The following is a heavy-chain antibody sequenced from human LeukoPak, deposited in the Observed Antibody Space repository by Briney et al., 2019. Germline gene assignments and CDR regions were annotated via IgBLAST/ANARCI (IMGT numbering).Heavy chain of an antibody. CDR1: GFSLSDCW. CDR3: AGDYIWGRLF. D-gene: IGHD3-16*01. CDR2: ITSDGSTT. V-gene: IGHV3-74*01. J-gene: IGHJ4*01. Sequence: LPGGSLRLSCVGSGFSLSDCWMHWVRQTPGKGLMWVSRITSDGSTTWYADSVKGRFTVSRDNAKNTLFLEMNSLRDEDTAVYYCAGDYIWGRLFWGQGTLVTVSS.